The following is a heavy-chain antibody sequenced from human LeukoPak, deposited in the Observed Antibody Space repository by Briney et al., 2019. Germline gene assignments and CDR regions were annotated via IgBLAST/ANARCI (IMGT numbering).Heavy chain of an antibody. CDR3: ATLSIVVVTANLDY. V-gene: IGHV1-69*04. J-gene: IGHJ4*02. Sequence: SVKVSCKASGGTFSSYAISRVRQAPGQGLEWMGRIIPILGIANYAQKFQGRVTITADKSTSTAYMELSSLRSEDTAVYYCATLSIVVVTANLDYWGQGTLVTVSS. D-gene: IGHD2-21*02. CDR2: IIPILGIA. CDR1: GGTFSSYA.